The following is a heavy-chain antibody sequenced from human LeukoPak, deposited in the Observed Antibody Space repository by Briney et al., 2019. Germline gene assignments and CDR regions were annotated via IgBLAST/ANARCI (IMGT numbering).Heavy chain of an antibody. CDR2: INHSGST. V-gene: IGHV4-34*01. J-gene: IGHJ6*02. D-gene: IGHD3-3*01. Sequence: PSETLSLTCAVYGGSFSGYYWSWLRQPPGKGLEWIGEINHSGSTNYNPSLKSRVTISVDTSKNQFSLKLSSVTAADTAVYYCARPLTIFGVVPYGMDVWGQGTTVTVSS. CDR1: GGSFSGYY. CDR3: ARPLTIFGVVPYGMDV.